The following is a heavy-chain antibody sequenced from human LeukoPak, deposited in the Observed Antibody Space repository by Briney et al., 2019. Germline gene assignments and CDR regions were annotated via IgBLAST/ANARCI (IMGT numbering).Heavy chain of an antibody. V-gene: IGHV1-18*01. Sequence: ASVKVSCTASGGTFSSYGISWVRPAPGQGLEWMGWISAYNGNTNYAQKLQGRVTMTTDTSTSTAYMELRSLRSDDTAVYYCARLHPYYYDSSGYGPFDYWGQGTLVTVSS. CDR1: GGTFSSYG. D-gene: IGHD3-22*01. CDR2: ISAYNGNT. CDR3: ARLHPYYYDSSGYGPFDY. J-gene: IGHJ4*02.